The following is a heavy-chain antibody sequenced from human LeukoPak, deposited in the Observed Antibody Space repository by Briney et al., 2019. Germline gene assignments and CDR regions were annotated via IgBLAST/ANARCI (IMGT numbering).Heavy chain of an antibody. V-gene: IGHV1-69*05. CDR1: GGTFSSYA. J-gene: IGHJ5*02. Sequence: GASVKVSCKASGGTFSSYAISWVRQAPGQGLEWMGGIIPIFGTANYAQKFQGRVTITTDESTSTAYMELSSLRSEDTAVYYCARDSPPAYYYDSSGYRIRWRWFDPWGQGTLVTVSS. CDR3: ARDSPPAYYYDSSGYRIRWRWFDP. D-gene: IGHD3-22*01. CDR2: IIPIFGTA.